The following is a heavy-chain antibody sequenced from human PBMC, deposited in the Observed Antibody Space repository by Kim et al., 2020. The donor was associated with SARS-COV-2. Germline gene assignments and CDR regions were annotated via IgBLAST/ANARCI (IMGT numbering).Heavy chain of an antibody. V-gene: IGHV1-69*13. CDR1: GGTFSSYA. Sequence: SVKVSCKASGGTFSSYAISWVRQAPGQGLEWMGGIIPIFGTANYAQKFQGRVTITADESTSTAYMELSSLRSEDTAVYYCARTQTGPNYYDSSGYYFDYWGQGTLVTVSS. CDR2: IIPIFGTA. D-gene: IGHD3-22*01. CDR3: ARTQTGPNYYDSSGYYFDY. J-gene: IGHJ4*02.